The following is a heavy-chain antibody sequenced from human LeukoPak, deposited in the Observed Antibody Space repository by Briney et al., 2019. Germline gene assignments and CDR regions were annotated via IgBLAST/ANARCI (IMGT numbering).Heavy chain of an antibody. CDR2: ISAYNGNT. Sequence: ASVKVSCTASGYTFTSYGISWVRQAPGQGLEWMGWISAYNGNTNYAQKLQGRVTMTTDTSTSTAYMELRSLRSDDTAVYYCARGEGYYDSSGYLFNDYWGQGTLVTVSS. CDR1: GYTFTSYG. D-gene: IGHD3-22*01. V-gene: IGHV1-18*01. CDR3: ARGEGYYDSSGYLFNDY. J-gene: IGHJ4*02.